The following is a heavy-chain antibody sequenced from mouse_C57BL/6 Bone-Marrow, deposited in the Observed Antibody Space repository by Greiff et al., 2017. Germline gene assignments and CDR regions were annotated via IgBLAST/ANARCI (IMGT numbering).Heavy chain of an antibody. Sequence: EVKLVESGGGLVQPKGSLKLSCAASGFTFNTYAMHWVRQAPGKGLEWVARIRRKSSNYATYYADSVKDRFTISRADSQSMLYLQMNNLKTEDTAMYYCVRAAVYLFAYWGQGTLVTVSA. CDR3: VRAAVYLFAY. V-gene: IGHV10-3*01. J-gene: IGHJ3*01. D-gene: IGHD5-5*01. CDR1: GFTFNTYA. CDR2: IRRKSSNYAT.